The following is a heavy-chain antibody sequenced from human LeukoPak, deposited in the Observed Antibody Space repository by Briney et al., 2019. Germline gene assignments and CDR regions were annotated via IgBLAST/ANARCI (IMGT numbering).Heavy chain of an antibody. CDR2: ISYDGSNK. CDR1: GFTLSSYA. D-gene: IGHD5/OR15-5a*01. Sequence: GGSLRLSCEASGFTLSSYAMYWVRQAPGKGPEWVAVISYDGSNKYYADSVKGRFTISRDISKNTLYLQMSSLRVEDTAVYYCARIRAAMSTGDAFDIWGQGTMVTVSS. V-gene: IGHV3-30-3*01. J-gene: IGHJ3*02. CDR3: ARIRAAMSTGDAFDI.